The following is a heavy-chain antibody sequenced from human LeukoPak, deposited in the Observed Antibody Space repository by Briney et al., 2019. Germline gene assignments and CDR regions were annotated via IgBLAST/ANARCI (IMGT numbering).Heavy chain of an antibody. CDR3: ARRDGYNHVDY. D-gene: IGHD5-24*01. V-gene: IGHV5-51*01. J-gene: IGHJ4*02. Sequence: GESLRISCKGSGYTFTDYWIAWVRQMPGKGLELMGIVYPDDSDTRYSPSFQGQVTISADESINTAYLQLSGLKASDTAIYYCARRDGYNHVDYWGQGTLVIVSS. CDR2: VYPDDSDT. CDR1: GYTFTDYW.